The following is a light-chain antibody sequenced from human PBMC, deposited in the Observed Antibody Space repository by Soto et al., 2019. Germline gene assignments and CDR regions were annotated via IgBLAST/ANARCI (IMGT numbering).Light chain of an antibody. CDR1: QSVSTR. CDR2: AAS. V-gene: IGKV1-5*02. Sequence: DIQMTQSPSSLSASVGDRVTIICRASQSVSTRLAWYQQKPGKAPKVLIYAASSWAGGVPSRFTGSGSGTEFTLTINRLQPDDFATYYCQQYSVYWTFGQGTKV. J-gene: IGKJ1*01. CDR3: QQYSVYWT.